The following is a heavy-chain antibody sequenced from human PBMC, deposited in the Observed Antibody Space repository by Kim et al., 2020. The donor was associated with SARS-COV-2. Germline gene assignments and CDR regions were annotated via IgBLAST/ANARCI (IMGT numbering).Heavy chain of an antibody. V-gene: IGHV3-7*01. J-gene: IGHJ4*02. CDR3: ARGGNVFY. D-gene: IGHD2-8*01. CDR2: DGSEK. Sequence: DGSEKDFVDSVKGRFTIARDNAKNSLYLQMNSLRAEDTAAYYCARGGNVFYWGQGTPVTVSS.